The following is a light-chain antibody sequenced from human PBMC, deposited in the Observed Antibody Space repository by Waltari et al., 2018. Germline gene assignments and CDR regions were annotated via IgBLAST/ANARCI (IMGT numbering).Light chain of an antibody. V-gene: IGKV3-20*01. Sequence: TQSPGTLSLSPGERATLSCRASQSVRSNYLAWYQQKPGQAPRLLIYDASTRASGTPARFSGSGSATDFTLTISRLEPEDFAIYYCQQYGSSPRTFGQGTKLEI. CDR3: QQYGSSPRT. J-gene: IGKJ2*01. CDR2: DAS. CDR1: QSVRSNY.